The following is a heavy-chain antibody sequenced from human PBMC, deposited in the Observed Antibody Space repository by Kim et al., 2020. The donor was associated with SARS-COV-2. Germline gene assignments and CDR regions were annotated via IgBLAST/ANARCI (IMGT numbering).Heavy chain of an antibody. V-gene: IGHV3-33*08. CDR1: GFTFNNYG. D-gene: IGHD7-27*01. J-gene: IGHJ4*02. CDR3: ARENWGNHDY. Sequence: GGSLRLSCATSGFTFNNYGMHWVRQTPAKGLEWVAVISYDGSNEYYADSVKGRFTISRDNSKNTLYLQMNSLEAEDTAVYYCARENWGNHDYWGQGTLVTVSS. CDR2: ISYDGSNE.